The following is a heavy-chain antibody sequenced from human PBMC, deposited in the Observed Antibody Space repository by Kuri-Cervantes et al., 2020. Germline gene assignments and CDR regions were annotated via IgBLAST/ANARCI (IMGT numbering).Heavy chain of an antibody. J-gene: IGHJ6*03. CDR3: ARIAAAGKNFYYYYYMDV. Sequence: ASVKVSCKASGYTFSDYAIHWVRQAPGQRLEWMAWISAYNGNTNYAQKLQGRVTMTTDTSTSTAYMELRSLRSDDTAVYYCARIAAAGKNFYYYYYMDVWGKGTTVTVSS. D-gene: IGHD6-13*01. CDR1: GYTFSDYA. CDR2: ISAYNGNT. V-gene: IGHV1-18*01.